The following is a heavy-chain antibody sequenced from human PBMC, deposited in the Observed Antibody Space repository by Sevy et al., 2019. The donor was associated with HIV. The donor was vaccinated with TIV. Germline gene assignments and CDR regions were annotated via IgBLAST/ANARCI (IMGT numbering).Heavy chain of an antibody. CDR2: IIPIFGTA. V-gene: IGHV1-69*13. D-gene: IGHD3-22*01. CDR1: GGTFSSYA. Sequence: ASVKVSCKASGGTFSSYAISWVRQAPGQGLEWIGGIIPIFGTANYAQKFQGRDTITADESTSTAYMELSSLRSEDTAVYYCARGHYYDSSGYYRGGYYFDYWGQGTLVTVSS. CDR3: ARGHYYDSSGYYRGGYYFDY. J-gene: IGHJ4*02.